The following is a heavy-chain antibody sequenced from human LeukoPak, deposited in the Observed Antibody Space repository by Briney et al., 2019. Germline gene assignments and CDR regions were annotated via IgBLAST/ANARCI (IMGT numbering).Heavy chain of an antibody. CDR1: GYTFTSYG. D-gene: IGHD3-3*01. CDR2: ISAYNGNT. CDR3: ARESTYYDFWSGYDGLYYYYGMDV. J-gene: IGHJ6*02. Sequence: ASVKVSCKASGYTFTSYGISWVRQAPGQGLEWMGWISAYNGNTNYAQKLQGRVTMTIDTSTSTAYMELRSLRSDDTAVYYCARESTYYDFWSGYDGLYYYYGMDVWGQGTTVTVSS. V-gene: IGHV1-18*01.